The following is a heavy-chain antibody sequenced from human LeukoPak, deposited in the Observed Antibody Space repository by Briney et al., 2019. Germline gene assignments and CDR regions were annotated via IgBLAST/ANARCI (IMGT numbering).Heavy chain of an antibody. Sequence: GGSLRLSCAASGFTFSSYWMSWVRQAPGKGLEWVANMKQDGSEKYYVDSVKGRFTISRDNAKNSLYLQMNSLRAEDTAVYYCARVKRYYDSSGYYYVQYYFDYWGQGTLVTVSS. V-gene: IGHV3-7*03. J-gene: IGHJ4*02. D-gene: IGHD3-22*01. CDR3: ARVKRYYDSSGYYYVQYYFDY. CDR2: MKQDGSEK. CDR1: GFTFSSYW.